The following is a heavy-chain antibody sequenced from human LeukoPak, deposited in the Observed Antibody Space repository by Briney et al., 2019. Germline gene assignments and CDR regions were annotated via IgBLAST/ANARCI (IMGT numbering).Heavy chain of an antibody. V-gene: IGHV4-59*01. CDR2: IYYSGST. CDR3: ARSSAYGGAFDI. J-gene: IGHJ3*02. Sequence: SSETLSLTCTVSGGSISSYYWSWIRQPPGKGLEWIGYIYYSGSTNYNPSLKSRVTISVDTSKNQFSLKLSSVTAADTAVYYCARSSAYGGAFDIWGQGTMVTVSS. CDR1: GGSISSYY. D-gene: IGHD3-22*01.